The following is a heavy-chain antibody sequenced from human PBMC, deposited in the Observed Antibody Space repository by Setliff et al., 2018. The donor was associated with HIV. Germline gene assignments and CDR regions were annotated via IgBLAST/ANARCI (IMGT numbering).Heavy chain of an antibody. CDR3: AHGRIAAADPGYFDL. CDR1: GGTFSRHT. D-gene: IGHD6-13*01. V-gene: IGHV1-69*13. J-gene: IGHJ2*01. CDR2: IIPIFGTT. Sequence: ASVKVSCKSSGGTFSRHTISWVRQAPGQGLEWMGGIIPIFGTTNYAQNFQDRVSITADASTTTAYMELSSLRSVDTATYFCAHGRIAAADPGYFDLWGRGTLVTVSS.